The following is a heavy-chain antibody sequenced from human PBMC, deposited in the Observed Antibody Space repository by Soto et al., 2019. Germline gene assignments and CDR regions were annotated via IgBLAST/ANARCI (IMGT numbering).Heavy chain of an antibody. CDR1: GGSISSGGYY. V-gene: IGHV4-31*03. CDR2: IYYSGST. J-gene: IGHJ5*02. D-gene: IGHD2-2*02. Sequence: QVQLQESGPGLVKPSQTLSLTCTVSGGSISSGGYYWSWIRQHPGKGLEWIGYIYYSGSTYYNPSLKSRVTISVDTSKNQFSLKLSSVTAADTAVYYCARGGYCSSTSCYTKSWFDPWGQGTLVTVSS. CDR3: ARGGYCSSTSCYTKSWFDP.